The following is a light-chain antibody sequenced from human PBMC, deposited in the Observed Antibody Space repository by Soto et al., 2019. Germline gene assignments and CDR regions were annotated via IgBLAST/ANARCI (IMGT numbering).Light chain of an antibody. CDR1: QSVSSSY. CDR3: QQYNNWPPIT. Sequence: PGERASLSCLASQSVSSSYLAWYQQKPGQAPRLLIYGASSRATGIPDRFSGSGSGTEFTLTISSLQSEDFAVYYCQQYNNWPPITVGQGTRLEIK. CDR2: GAS. V-gene: IGKV3D-15*01. J-gene: IGKJ5*01.